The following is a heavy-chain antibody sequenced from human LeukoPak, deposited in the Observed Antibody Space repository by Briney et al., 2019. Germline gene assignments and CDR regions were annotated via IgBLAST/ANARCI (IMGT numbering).Heavy chain of an antibody. J-gene: IGHJ4*02. CDR3: ATKHSVAVAANPPYFDY. CDR2: ISQSGRN. CDR1: GGSFSGYY. D-gene: IGHD6-19*01. Sequence: SETLSLTCGVYGGSFSGYYWSWIRQPPGRGLEWIGEISQSGRNNYNPSLKSRVTISVDTTKNQFSLKLTSVTAADTGVYYCATKHSVAVAANPPYFDYWGQGTLVTVSS. V-gene: IGHV4-34*01.